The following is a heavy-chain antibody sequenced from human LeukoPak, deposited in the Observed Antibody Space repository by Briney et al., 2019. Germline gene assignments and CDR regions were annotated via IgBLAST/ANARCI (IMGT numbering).Heavy chain of an antibody. CDR1: GCCFTSYW. Sequence: GGALKIFCRGSGCCFTSYWIGWGRQMPGKGLEGMGIIYPGDSDTRYSASFEGRVTISADKSISTAYLQWSSLKASDTAMYYCATHYDSSGYRFDYWGQGPRATVSS. V-gene: IGHV5-51*01. D-gene: IGHD3-22*01. J-gene: IGHJ4*02. CDR2: IYPGDSDT. CDR3: ATHYDSSGYRFDY.